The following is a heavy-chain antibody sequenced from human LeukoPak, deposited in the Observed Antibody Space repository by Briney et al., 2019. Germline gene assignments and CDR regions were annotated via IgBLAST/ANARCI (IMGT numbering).Heavy chain of an antibody. CDR2: INPNSGGT. V-gene: IGHV1-2*02. CDR1: GYTFTGYY. Sequence: ASVKVSCKASGYTFTGYYMHWVRQAPGQGLEWMGWINPNSGGTNYAQKFQGRVTMTRDTSISTAYMELSRLRSDDTAVYYCARERKPTMVRGPDYWGQGTLVTVSS. CDR3: ARERKPTMVRGPDY. D-gene: IGHD3-10*01. J-gene: IGHJ4*02.